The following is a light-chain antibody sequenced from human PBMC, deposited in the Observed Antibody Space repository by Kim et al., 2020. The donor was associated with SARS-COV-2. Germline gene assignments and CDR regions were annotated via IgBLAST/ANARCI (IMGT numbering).Light chain of an antibody. CDR1: QDTSKF. V-gene: IGKV1-39*01. CDR3: QQSYTLPLT. Sequence: DIQMTQSPSSMSASVGDRVTITCRASQDTSKFLNWYQHKPGQSPSLLIYRASMLPSGVPSRFSGSGSETEYTLTISSLQPEDSGTYYCQQSYTLPLTFGQGTKVDIK. J-gene: IGKJ1*01. CDR2: RAS.